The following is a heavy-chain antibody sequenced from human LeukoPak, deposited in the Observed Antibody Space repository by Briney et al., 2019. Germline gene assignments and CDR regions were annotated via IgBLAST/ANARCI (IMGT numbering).Heavy chain of an antibody. J-gene: IGHJ6*02. CDR3: ARDQETTAYYYYGMDV. Sequence: GGSLRLSCAASGFTFSSYEMNWVRQAPGKGLEWVSYISSSGSTIYYADSVKGRFTISRDNAKNSLYLQMNSLRAEDTAVYYCARDQETTAYYYYGMDVWGQGTTVTVSS. V-gene: IGHV3-48*03. D-gene: IGHD1-1*01. CDR2: ISSSGSTI. CDR1: GFTFSSYE.